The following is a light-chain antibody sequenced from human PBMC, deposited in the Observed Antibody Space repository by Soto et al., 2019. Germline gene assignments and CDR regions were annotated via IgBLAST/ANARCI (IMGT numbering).Light chain of an antibody. Sequence: VVMAHSPATLPVSLGGGVTVSCRPRQSVGTNLAWYQQKPRQPPRLLIYEASNRDTGVPTRFSGSGTGTEFNLTLTSLKPEAFAVSYCQQYNHWTPWTFGQGTKVDIK. J-gene: IGKJ1*01. V-gene: IGKV3D-15*01. CDR3: QQYNHWTPWT. CDR1: QSVGTN. CDR2: EAS.